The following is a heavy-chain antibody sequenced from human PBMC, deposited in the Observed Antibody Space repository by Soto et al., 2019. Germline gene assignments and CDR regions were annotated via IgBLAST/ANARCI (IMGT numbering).Heavy chain of an antibody. Sequence: GGSLRLSCAASGFTFSSYAMHWVRQAPGKGLEWVAVISYDGSNKYYADSVKGRFTISRDNSKNTLYLQMNSLRAEDTAVYYCERDSSGSYPSNAFDIWGQGTMVTVSS. D-gene: IGHD1-26*01. CDR2: ISYDGSNK. V-gene: IGHV3-30-3*01. CDR3: ERDSSGSYPSNAFDI. CDR1: GFTFSSYA. J-gene: IGHJ3*02.